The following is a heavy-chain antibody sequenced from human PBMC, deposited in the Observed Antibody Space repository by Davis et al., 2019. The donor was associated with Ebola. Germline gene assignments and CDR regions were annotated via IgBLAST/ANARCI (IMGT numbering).Heavy chain of an antibody. Sequence: ASVKVSCKASGYTFTSYGISWVRQAPGQGLEWMGWISAYNGNTNYAQKLQGRVTMTTDTSTSTAYMELRSLRSDDTAVYYCAREGTTIVVVPAAGPYYYYMDVWGKGTTVTVSS. CDR3: AREGTTIVVVPAAGPYYYYMDV. V-gene: IGHV1-18*04. D-gene: IGHD2-2*01. J-gene: IGHJ6*03. CDR1: GYTFTSYG. CDR2: ISAYNGNT.